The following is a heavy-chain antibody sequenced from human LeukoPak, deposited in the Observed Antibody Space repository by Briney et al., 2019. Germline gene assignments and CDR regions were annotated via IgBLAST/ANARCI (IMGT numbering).Heavy chain of an antibody. D-gene: IGHD3-10*01. CDR3: ARDVYGSGSYPFDH. CDR1: GYTFTGYY. V-gene: IGHV1-2*02. Sequence: ASVKVSRKASGYTFTGYYMHWVRQAPGQGLEWMGWINPNSGGTNYAQKFQGRVTMTRDTSISTAYMELSRLRSDDTAVYYCARDVYGSGSYPFDHWGQGTLVTVSS. CDR2: INPNSGGT. J-gene: IGHJ4*02.